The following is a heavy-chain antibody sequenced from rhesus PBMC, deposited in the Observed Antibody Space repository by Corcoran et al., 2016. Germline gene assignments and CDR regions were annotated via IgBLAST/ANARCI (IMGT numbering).Heavy chain of an antibody. Sequence: QVQLKESGPGLVKPSETLSLTCAVSGASIGSGYGWGWIRQPPGKGLELIMTIYSRPGNTSNDPCLKSRVTMSTDTSKTQLFVKLSSMTAADTAVYYGARAGSTGTWIFDSWGQGVLVTVSS. CDR2: IYSRPGNT. J-gene: IGHJ4*01. CDR1: GASIGSGYG. D-gene: IGHD6-25*01. V-gene: IGHV4S7*01. CDR3: ARAGSTGTWIFDS.